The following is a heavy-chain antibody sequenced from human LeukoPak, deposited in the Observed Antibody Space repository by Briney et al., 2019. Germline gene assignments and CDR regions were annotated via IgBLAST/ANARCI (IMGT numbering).Heavy chain of an antibody. Sequence: GGSLRPSCAASGFTFSSYRMNWVRQAPGKGLEWVSSISSSSSYIYYADSVKGRFTISRDNAKNSLYLQMNSLRAEDTAVYYCARELLNTLPLSYSMDVWGKGATVIVSS. V-gene: IGHV3-21*06. CDR2: ISSSSSYI. D-gene: IGHD4/OR15-4a*01. CDR1: GFTFSSYR. CDR3: ARELLNTLPLSYSMDV. J-gene: IGHJ6*03.